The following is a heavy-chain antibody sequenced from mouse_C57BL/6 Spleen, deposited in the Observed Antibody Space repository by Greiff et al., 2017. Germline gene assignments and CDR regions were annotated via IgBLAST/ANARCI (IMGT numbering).Heavy chain of an antibody. V-gene: IGHV7-1*01. D-gene: IGHD4-1*01. CDR3: ARDNWDGGSFAY. CDR2: SRNKANDYTT. J-gene: IGHJ3*01. CDR1: GFTFSDFY. Sequence: EVMLVESGGGLVQSGRSLRLSCATSGFTFSDFYMEWVRQAPGKGLEWIAASRNKANDYTTEYSASVKGRFIVSRDTSQSILYLQMNALRAEDTAIYYCARDNWDGGSFAYWGQGTLVTVSA.